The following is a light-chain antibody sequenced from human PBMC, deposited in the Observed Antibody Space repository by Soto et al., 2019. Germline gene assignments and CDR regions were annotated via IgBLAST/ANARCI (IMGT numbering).Light chain of an antibody. CDR3: QQYDHLPLT. CDR1: QDISNY. V-gene: IGKV1-33*01. J-gene: IGKJ4*01. CDR2: EAS. Sequence: DIQMTQSPSSLSASVGDRVTITCQASQDISNYLNWYQKKPGKTPKILIYEASNLVTRVPSRFTGSGSRTDFTFAISNLQPEDIATYYCQQYDHLPLTLGGGTKVEIK.